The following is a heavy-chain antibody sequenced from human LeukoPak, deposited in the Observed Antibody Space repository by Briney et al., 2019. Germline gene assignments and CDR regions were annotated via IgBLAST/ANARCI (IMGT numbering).Heavy chain of an antibody. D-gene: IGHD3-10*01. CDR3: ARAGLAVRGVIGTDY. CDR2: INHSGST. J-gene: IGHJ4*02. V-gene: IGHV4-34*01. CDR1: SGSFSGYY. Sequence: PSETLSLTCAVYSGSFSGYYWSWIRQPPGKGLEWIGEINHSGSTNYNPSLKSRVTISVDTSKNQFSLKLSSVTAADTAVYYCARAGLAVRGVIGTDYWGQGTLVTVSS.